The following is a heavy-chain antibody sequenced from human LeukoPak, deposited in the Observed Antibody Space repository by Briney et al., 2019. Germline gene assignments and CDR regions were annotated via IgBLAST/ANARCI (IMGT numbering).Heavy chain of an antibody. D-gene: IGHD6-19*01. CDR3: ARDRQWSHDAFDI. V-gene: IGHV3-7*01. J-gene: IGHJ3*02. Sequence: SGGSLRLSCAASGFTFSSYWMSWVRQAPGKGLEWVASIKQDGSEKYYVDSVKGRFTISRDNAKNSLYLQMNSLRAEDTAVYYCARDRQWSHDAFDIWGQGTMVTVSS. CDR1: GFTFSSYW. CDR2: IKQDGSEK.